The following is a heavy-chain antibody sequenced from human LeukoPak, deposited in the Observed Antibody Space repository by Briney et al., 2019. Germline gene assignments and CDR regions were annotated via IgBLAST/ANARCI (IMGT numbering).Heavy chain of an antibody. CDR3: ASQRLLLYYFDY. Sequence: SETLSLTCTVSGDSFTSYYWSWIRQPPGKGLEWIGHIYYSGNTNYNPSLKSRVTISVDTSKNQFSLKLSSVTAADTAVYYCASQRLLLYYFDYWGQGTLVTVSS. V-gene: IGHV4-59*01. CDR1: GDSFTSYY. CDR2: IYYSGNT. D-gene: IGHD2-21*02. J-gene: IGHJ4*02.